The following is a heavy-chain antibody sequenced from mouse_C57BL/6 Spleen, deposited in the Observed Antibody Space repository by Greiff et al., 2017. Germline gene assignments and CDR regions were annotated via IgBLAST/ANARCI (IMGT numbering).Heavy chain of an antibody. J-gene: IGHJ1*03. CDR1: GYSFTDYT. CDR3: ARSGLKYFDV. D-gene: IGHD1-3*01. V-gene: IGHV1-39*01. Sequence: QQSGPELVQPGASVKISFKASGYSFTDYTMNWVKQSTGTSLEWIGVINTNYGTISYNQKFKGKATLTVDQSSSTAYMQLNGLTYEDSAVYYCARSGLKYFDVWGTGTTVTVSS. CDR2: INTNYGTI.